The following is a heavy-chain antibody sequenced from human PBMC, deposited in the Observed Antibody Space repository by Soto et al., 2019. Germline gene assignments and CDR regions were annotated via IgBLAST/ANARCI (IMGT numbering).Heavy chain of an antibody. D-gene: IGHD3-22*01. CDR1: GCSFRSSAYP. J-gene: IGHJ3*02. V-gene: IGHV4-30-2*01. Sequence: SEALSLSRGVSGCSFRSSAYPGGWFRRPPAKGLEWIGFIYQSGSTYYNPSLKSRVTMSLDRPKNQFSLKLRSVTAADTAVYYCARELLFYDSDGFSWDDALDIWGQGPMVT. CDR3: ARELLFYDSDGFSWDDALDI. CDR2: IYQSGST.